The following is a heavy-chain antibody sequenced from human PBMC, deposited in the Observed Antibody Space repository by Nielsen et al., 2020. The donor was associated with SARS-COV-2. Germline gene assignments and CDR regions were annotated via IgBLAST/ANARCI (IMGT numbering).Heavy chain of an antibody. V-gene: IGHV3-33*01. Sequence: GRALRLPWAASGFTFSSYGMHWVRQAPGKGLEWVAVIWYDGSNKYYADSVKGRFTISRDNSKNTLYLQMNSLRAEDTAVYYCASSDGSGSYPFDYWGQGTLVTVSS. CDR2: IWYDGSNK. D-gene: IGHD3-10*01. CDR3: ASSDGSGSYPFDY. CDR1: GFTFSSYG. J-gene: IGHJ4*02.